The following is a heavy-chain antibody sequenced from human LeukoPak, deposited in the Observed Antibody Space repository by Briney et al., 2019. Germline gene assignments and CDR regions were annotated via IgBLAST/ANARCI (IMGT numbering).Heavy chain of an antibody. CDR1: GFSFSDHE. CDR3: ASGRGSYSPDY. D-gene: IGHD1-26*01. CDR2: LSSSGNA. V-gene: IGHV3-48*03. Sequence: GGSLRLSCAASGFSFSDHEMNWVRQAPGKGLEWVSYLSSSGNAYYADSVKGLFTISRDNPKNSLYLQMTSLRADDTAVYYCASGRGSYSPDYWGQGTLVTVSS. J-gene: IGHJ4*02.